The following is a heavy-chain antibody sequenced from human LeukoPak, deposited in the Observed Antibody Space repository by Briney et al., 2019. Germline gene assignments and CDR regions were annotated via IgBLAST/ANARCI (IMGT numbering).Heavy chain of an antibody. D-gene: IGHD6-19*01. Sequence: PGGSLRLSCAASGFTFSSYAMSWVRQAPGKGLEWVSGISGSGGSTYYADSVKGRFTISRDNSKNTLYLQMNSLRAEDTAVYYCAKAGTRQWLVPRIWGQGTLVTVSS. V-gene: IGHV3-23*01. CDR1: GFTFSSYA. CDR2: ISGSGGST. J-gene: IGHJ1*01. CDR3: AKAGTRQWLVPRI.